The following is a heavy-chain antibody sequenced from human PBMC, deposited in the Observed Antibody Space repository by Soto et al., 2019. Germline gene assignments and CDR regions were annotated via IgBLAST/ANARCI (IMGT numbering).Heavy chain of an antibody. CDR3: VSGGWYPEY. D-gene: IGHD6-19*01. J-gene: IGHJ4*02. V-gene: IGHV3-7*01. Sequence: EVQMVESGGGLVQPGGSLRLSCGASGFSFSTSWMSWVRQAPGKGLEWVGNIDQDGSEKNYVDSVKGRFTFSRDNAKNLLYLQMNSLRAEDTAVYYCVSGGWYPEYWGQGTLVTVSS. CDR1: GFSFSTSW. CDR2: IDQDGSEK.